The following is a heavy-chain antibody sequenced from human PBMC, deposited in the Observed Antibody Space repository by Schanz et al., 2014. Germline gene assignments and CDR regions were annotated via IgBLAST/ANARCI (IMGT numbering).Heavy chain of an antibody. Sequence: EVQLVESGGGLVQPGGSLRLSCAASGFTFNNYDMNWVRLVPGKRLECVSGISGGGGSAYYADSVKGRFTISRDNSKNTLSLQMNSLRAEDTAVYYCAKGFGGYDLVLDYWGQGTLVTVSS. CDR2: ISGGGGSA. V-gene: IGHV3-23*04. CDR3: AKGFGGYDLVLDY. J-gene: IGHJ4*02. CDR1: GFTFNNYD. D-gene: IGHD5-12*01.